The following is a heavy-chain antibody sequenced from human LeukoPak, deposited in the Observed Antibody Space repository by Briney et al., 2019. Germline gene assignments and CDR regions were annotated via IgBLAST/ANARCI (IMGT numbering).Heavy chain of an antibody. CDR2: ISSSSSYI. Sequence: GGSLRLSCAASGFTFSSYSMNWVRQAPGKGLEWVSSISSSSSYIYYADSVKGRFTISRDNAKNSLYLQMNSLRAEDTAVYYCARGLENIVVTTRFWGQGTLVTVSS. CDR1: GFTFSSYS. D-gene: IGHD5-12*01. J-gene: IGHJ4*02. V-gene: IGHV3-21*01. CDR3: ARGLENIVVTTRF.